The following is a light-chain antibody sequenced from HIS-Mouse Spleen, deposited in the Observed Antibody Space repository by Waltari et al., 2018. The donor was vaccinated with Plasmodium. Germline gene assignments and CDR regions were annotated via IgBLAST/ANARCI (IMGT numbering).Light chain of an antibody. J-gene: IGKJ4*01. CDR3: QQYYSTPLT. CDR2: WAS. Sequence: EIVMTQSPDSLAVSLGERATSHCKSSPSVLYSSNNKNYLAWYQQKPGQPPKLLIYWASTRESGVPDRFSGSGSGTDFTLTISSLQAEDVAVYYCQQYYSTPLTFGGGTKVEIK. CDR1: PSVLYSSNNKNY. V-gene: IGKV4-1*01.